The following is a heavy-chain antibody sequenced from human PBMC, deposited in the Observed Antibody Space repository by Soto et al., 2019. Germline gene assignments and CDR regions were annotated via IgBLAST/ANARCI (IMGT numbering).Heavy chain of an antibody. CDR3: ARANWFFDY. J-gene: IGHJ4*02. CDR1: GGSINNHY. D-gene: IGHD7-27*01. Sequence: QVQLQESGPGLVKPSETLSLTCTVSGGSINNHYWSWIRQPPGQGLEWIGYIYYSGSTNYNPSLKSRVTMSVDTSKNQFSLKLSSLTAADTAIYYCARANWFFDYWGQETLVTVSS. CDR2: IYYSGST. V-gene: IGHV4-59*11.